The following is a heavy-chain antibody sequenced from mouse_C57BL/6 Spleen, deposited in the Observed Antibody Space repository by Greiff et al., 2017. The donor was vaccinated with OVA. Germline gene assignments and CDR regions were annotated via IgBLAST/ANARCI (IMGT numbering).Heavy chain of an antibody. Sequence: VQLQQPGAELVRPGTSVKLSCKASGYTFTSYWMHWVKQRPGQGLEWIGVIDPSDSYTNYNQKFKGKATLTVDTSSSTAYMQLSSLTSEDSAVYYCARWRGQLRVMDYWGQGTSVTVSS. CDR1: GYTFTSYW. V-gene: IGHV1-59*01. CDR2: IDPSDSYT. D-gene: IGHD3-2*02. CDR3: ARWRGQLRVMDY. J-gene: IGHJ4*01.